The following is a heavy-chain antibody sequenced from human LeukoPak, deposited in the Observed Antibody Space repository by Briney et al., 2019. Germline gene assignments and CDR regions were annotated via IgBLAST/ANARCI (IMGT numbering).Heavy chain of an antibody. CDR2: ISSSSSYI. Sequence: GGSLRLSCAASRFTFSSYSMNWVRQAPGKGLEWVSSISSSSSYIYYADSVKGRFTISRDNAKNSLYLQMNSLRAEDTAVYYCAKDQKPSDYYDSRPDAFDIWGQGTMVTVSS. D-gene: IGHD3-22*01. J-gene: IGHJ3*02. CDR3: AKDQKPSDYYDSRPDAFDI. V-gene: IGHV3-21*04. CDR1: RFTFSSYS.